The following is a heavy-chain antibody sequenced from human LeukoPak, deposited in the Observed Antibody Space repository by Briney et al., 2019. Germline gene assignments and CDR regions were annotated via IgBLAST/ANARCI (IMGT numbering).Heavy chain of an antibody. CDR3: AKVVQYTASTGTGLDY. CDR1: GFTFSNYG. J-gene: IGHJ4*02. Sequence: GGSLRLSCVASGFTFSNYGMHWVRQAPGKGLDWVAVIWADGSYKYYADSVKGRFTISRENPKNTLYLQMDSLRAEDTAIYYCAKVVQYTASTGTGLDYWGQGTLVTVSS. CDR2: IWADGSYK. D-gene: IGHD1-1*01. V-gene: IGHV3-33*06.